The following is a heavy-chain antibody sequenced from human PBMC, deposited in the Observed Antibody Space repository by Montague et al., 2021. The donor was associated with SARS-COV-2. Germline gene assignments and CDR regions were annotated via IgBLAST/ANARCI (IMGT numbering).Heavy chain of an antibody. Sequence: SETLSLTCAVYGGSFNDYYWTWVRQPPGKGLEWIGEITHSGGIKYNPSLRNRVSMSVDKSKNQFSLKLTSVTVADAATYYCARGQVTVFAILIAFPAAGAIDVWGQGTTVTVS. V-gene: IGHV4-34*01. J-gene: IGHJ3*01. CDR1: GGSFNDYY. D-gene: IGHD3-16*02. CDR3: ARGQVTVFAILIAFPAAGAIDV. CDR2: ITHSGGI.